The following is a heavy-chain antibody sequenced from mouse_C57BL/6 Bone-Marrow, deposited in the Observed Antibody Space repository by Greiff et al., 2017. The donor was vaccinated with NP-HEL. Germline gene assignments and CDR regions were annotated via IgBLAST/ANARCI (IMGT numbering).Heavy chain of an antibody. J-gene: IGHJ1*03. V-gene: IGHV2-2*01. CDR1: GFSLTSYG. CDR2: IWSGGST. D-gene: IGHD1-1*01. CDR3: ARNYYGSSYPYWYFDV. Sequence: VQLVESGPGLVQPSQSLSITCTVSGFSLTSYGVHWVRQSPGKGLEWLGVIWSGGSTDYNAAFISRLSISKDNSKSQVFFKMNSLQADDTAIYYCARNYYGSSYPYWYFDVWGTGTTVTVSS.